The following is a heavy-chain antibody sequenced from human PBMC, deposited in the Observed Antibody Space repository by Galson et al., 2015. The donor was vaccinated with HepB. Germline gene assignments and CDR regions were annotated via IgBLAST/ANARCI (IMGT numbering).Heavy chain of an antibody. CDR3: ARRDCSGGSCYAAYYGMDV. CDR2: IYPGDSDT. D-gene: IGHD2-15*01. Sequence: QSGAEVTKPGESLKISCKGSGYSFTSYWIGWVRQMPGKGLEWMGIIYPGDSDTRDSPSFQGQVTISADKSISTAYLQWSSLKASDTAMYYCARRDCSGGSCYAAYYGMDVWGQWTTVTVSS. J-gene: IGHJ6*02. CDR1: GYSFTSYW. V-gene: IGHV5-51*01.